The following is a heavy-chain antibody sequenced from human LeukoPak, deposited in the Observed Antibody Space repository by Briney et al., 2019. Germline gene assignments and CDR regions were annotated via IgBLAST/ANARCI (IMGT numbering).Heavy chain of an antibody. CDR3: ATYRQVLLPFES. Sequence: GGSLRLSCATSGFTFSNYWMSWVRQAPGKGLEWVANIKQDGSEKYYGDSVKGRFTISRDNAKNSLYLQMNSLRAEDTAIYYCATYRQVLLPFESWGQGTLVAVSS. D-gene: IGHD2-8*02. CDR1: GFTFSNYW. J-gene: IGHJ4*02. CDR2: IKQDGSEK. V-gene: IGHV3-7*03.